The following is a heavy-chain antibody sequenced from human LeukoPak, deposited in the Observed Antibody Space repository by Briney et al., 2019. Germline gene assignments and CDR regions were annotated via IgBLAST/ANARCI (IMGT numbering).Heavy chain of an antibody. V-gene: IGHV1-2*02. CDR1: GYTFTGYY. D-gene: IGHD6-13*01. Sequence: ASVKVSCKASGYTFTGYYMHWVRQAPGQGLEWMGWINPNSGGTNYAQKFQGRVTMTRDTSISTAYMELSRLRSDDTAVYYCARDGYSSSWYADSWGQGTLVTVSS. CDR2: INPNSGGT. CDR3: ARDGYSSSWYADS. J-gene: IGHJ5*01.